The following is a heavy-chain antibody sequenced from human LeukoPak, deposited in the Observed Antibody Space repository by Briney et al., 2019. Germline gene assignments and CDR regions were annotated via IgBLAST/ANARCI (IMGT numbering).Heavy chain of an antibody. J-gene: IGHJ3*01. Sequence: GGSLRLSCAASGFTFSSYAMSWVRQAPGKGLEWVSAISGSGGSTYYADSVKGRFSVSRDNSKNMVYLELNSLRAEDTAVYYCAKNHEHGRYAGFDFWAEGALVAVSS. V-gene: IGHV3-23*01. D-gene: IGHD2-2*01. CDR2: ISGSGGST. CDR3: AKNHEHGRYAGFDF. CDR1: GFTFSSYA.